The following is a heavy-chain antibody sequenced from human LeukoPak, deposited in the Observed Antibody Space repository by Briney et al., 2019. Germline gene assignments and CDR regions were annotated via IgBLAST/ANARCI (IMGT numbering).Heavy chain of an antibody. V-gene: IGHV3-21*01. D-gene: IGHD1-14*01. CDR2: ISSSSSYI. J-gene: IGHJ6*02. CDR3: ARDHPEYYYGMDV. Sequence: GGSLRLSCAASGFTFSSYSMNWVRQAPGKGLEWVSSISSSSSYIYYADSVKGRFTISRDNAKNSLYLQMNSLRAEDTAVYYCARDHPEYYYGMDVWGQGTTVTVSS. CDR1: GFTFSSYS.